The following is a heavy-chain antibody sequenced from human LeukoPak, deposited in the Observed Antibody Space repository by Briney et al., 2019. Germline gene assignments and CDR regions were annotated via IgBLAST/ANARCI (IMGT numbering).Heavy chain of an antibody. V-gene: IGHV4-31*03. Sequence: SSETLSLTCTVSGGSISSGGYYWSWIRQHPGKGLEWIGYIYYSGSTYYNPSLKSRVTISVDTSKNQFSLKLSSVTAADTAVYYWARLGRYSSHFDYWGQGTLVTVSS. J-gene: IGHJ4*02. D-gene: IGHD6-19*01. CDR3: ARLGRYSSHFDY. CDR2: IYYSGST. CDR1: GGSISSGGYY.